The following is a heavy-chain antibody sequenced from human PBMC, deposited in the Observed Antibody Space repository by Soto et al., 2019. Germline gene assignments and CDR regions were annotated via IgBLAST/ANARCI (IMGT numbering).Heavy chain of an antibody. J-gene: IGHJ4*02. D-gene: IGHD1-26*01. CDR1: GFTFSNYA. Sequence: EVQVLESGGGLVQPGGSLRLSCAASGFTFSNYAMSWFRQAPGKGLECVSAITGSGGTTSYADSVKGRFTISRDNSKNTLYLQMNSLRAEDTAVYYCAKTYSGSYWGLFDYWGQGTLVTVSS. CDR2: ITGSGGTT. CDR3: AKTYSGSYWGLFDY. V-gene: IGHV3-23*01.